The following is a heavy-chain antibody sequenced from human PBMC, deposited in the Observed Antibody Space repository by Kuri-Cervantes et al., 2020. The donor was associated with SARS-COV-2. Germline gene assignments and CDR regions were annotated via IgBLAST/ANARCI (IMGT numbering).Heavy chain of an antibody. J-gene: IGHJ4*02. Sequence: GESLKISCAASGFTFSSYWMHWVRQAPGKGLVWVSRINSDGSSTSYADSVKGRFTISRDNSKNTLYLQMNSLRAEDTAVYYCAKGGDMIVVVILRYWGQGTLVTVSS. V-gene: IGHV3-74*01. CDR2: INSDGSST. D-gene: IGHD3-22*01. CDR1: GFTFSSYW. CDR3: AKGGDMIVVVILRY.